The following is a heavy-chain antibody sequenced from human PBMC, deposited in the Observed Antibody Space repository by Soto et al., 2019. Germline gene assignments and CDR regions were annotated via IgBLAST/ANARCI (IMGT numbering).Heavy chain of an antibody. J-gene: IGHJ4*02. CDR3: ATSTYDDFWSRSF. CDR2: MNPNTGGA. V-gene: IGHV1-2*02. Sequence: QVQLVQSGAELKKPGASVRVSCKTSGYTFADFYIHWVRQAPGQGFEWMGWMNPNTGGAVYAQKFLGRVAMTRDTSISTAYMELSRLSSNDTAVYFCATSTYDDFWSRSFWGQGTLVTVSS. CDR1: GYTFADFY. D-gene: IGHD3-3*01.